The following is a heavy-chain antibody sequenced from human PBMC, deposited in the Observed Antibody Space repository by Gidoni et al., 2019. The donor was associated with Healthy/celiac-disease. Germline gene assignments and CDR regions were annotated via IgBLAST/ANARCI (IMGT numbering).Heavy chain of an antibody. Sequence: EVQLVESGGGLVQPEGSLRLSCSDSGFTFSSYWMRWVRQAPGKGLEWVANIKQDGSEKYYVDSVKGLFTISRDNVKNSLYLQMNSLRAEDTAVYYCARDGYYDSVDYWGQGTLVTVSS. CDR1: GFTFSSYW. D-gene: IGHD3-22*01. CDR3: ARDGYYDSVDY. V-gene: IGHV3-7*01. J-gene: IGHJ4*02. CDR2: IKQDGSEK.